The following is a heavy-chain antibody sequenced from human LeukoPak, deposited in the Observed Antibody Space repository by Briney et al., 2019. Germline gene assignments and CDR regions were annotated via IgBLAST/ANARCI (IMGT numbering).Heavy chain of an antibody. CDR2: INPNSGGT. J-gene: IGHJ6*02. V-gene: IGHV1-2*02. CDR3: ARVPDDYGDYYYYGMDV. D-gene: IGHD4-17*01. CDR1: GYTFTGYY. Sequence: ASVKVSCKASGYTFTGYYMHWVRQAPGQGLEWMGWINPNSGGTNYAQKFQGRVTMTRDTSISTAYMELSRLRSDDTAVYYCARVPDDYGDYYYYGMDVWGQETTVTVSS.